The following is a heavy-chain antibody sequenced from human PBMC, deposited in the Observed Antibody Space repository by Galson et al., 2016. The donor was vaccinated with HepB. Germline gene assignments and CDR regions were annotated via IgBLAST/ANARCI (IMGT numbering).Heavy chain of an antibody. V-gene: IGHV1-69*13. CDR3: AASPYNYRPYGVNFFDY. J-gene: IGHJ4*02. Sequence: SVKVSCKASGGTFSSYVISWVRQAPGQGLEWMGGIIPPFGIANYAQKFQGRVTITADETTRTAYMELSSLRSEDTAMFYCAASPYNYRPYGVNFFDYWGQGTLVTVSS. D-gene: IGHD4-23*01. CDR2: IIPPFGIA. CDR1: GGTFSSYV.